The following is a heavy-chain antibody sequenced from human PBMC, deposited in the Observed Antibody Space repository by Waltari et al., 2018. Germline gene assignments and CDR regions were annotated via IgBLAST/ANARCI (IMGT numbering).Heavy chain of an antibody. CDR2: IFSDGRT. J-gene: IGHJ4*02. V-gene: IGHV3-53*01. CDR3: ARDSRGGLFFDY. Sequence: EVQLVESGGGFIQSGGSLRLSCAASGFTFSSNYMSWVRQAPGKGLEWVSVIFSDGRTYYADSVKGRFTISRDNSKNTLYLQINSLRAEDTAVYYCARDSRGGLFFDYWGQGTLVTVSS. CDR1: GFTFSSNY.